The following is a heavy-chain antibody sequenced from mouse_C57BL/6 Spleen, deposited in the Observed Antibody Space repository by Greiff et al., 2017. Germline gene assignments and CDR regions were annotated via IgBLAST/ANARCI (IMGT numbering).Heavy chain of an antibody. V-gene: IGHV14-4*01. CDR2: IDPENGDT. CDR3: TTDTTVPFYFDY. D-gene: IGHD1-1*01. CDR1: GFNIKDDY. Sequence: EVKLVESGAELVRPGASVKLSCTASGFNIKDDYMHWVKQRPEQGLEWIGWIDPENGDTAYASKFQGKATITADTSSNTAYLQLSSLTSEDTAVYYCTTDTTVPFYFDYWGQGTTLTVSS. J-gene: IGHJ2*01.